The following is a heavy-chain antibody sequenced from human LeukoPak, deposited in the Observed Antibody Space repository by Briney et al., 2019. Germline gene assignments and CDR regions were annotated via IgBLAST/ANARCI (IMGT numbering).Heavy chain of an antibody. Sequence: GGSLRLSCAASGFTFSSYSMNWVRQAPGKGLEWVSSISSIGSYIYYADSVKGRFTISRDNARNSLYLQMNSLRAEDTAVYYCARSSRRYGELNSWGQGTLVTVSS. J-gene: IGHJ4*02. D-gene: IGHD3-10*01. CDR2: ISSIGSYI. CDR1: GFTFSSYS. V-gene: IGHV3-21*01. CDR3: ARSSRRYGELNS.